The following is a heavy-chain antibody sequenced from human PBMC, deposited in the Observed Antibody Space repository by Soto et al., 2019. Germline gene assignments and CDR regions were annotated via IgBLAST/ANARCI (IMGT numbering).Heavy chain of an antibody. CDR1: GGTCGGYG. CDR2: ISSSTI. CDR3: AREWTTVTTDYYYYGMDV. V-gene: IGHV3-48*02. D-gene: IGHD4-4*01. J-gene: IGHJ6*02. Sequence: GVSLRVWWGAAGGTCGGYGGNWVRQAPGKGLEWISYISSSTIYYADSVKGRFTISRDNAKNSLYLQMNSLRDEDTAVYYCAREWTTVTTDYYYYGMDVWGQGTTVTVSS.